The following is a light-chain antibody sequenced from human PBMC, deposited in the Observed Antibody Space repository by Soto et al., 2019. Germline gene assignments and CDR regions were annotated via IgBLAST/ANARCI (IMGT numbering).Light chain of an antibody. CDR2: GPS. V-gene: IGKV3-20*01. Sequence: EVVLTQSPGTLSLSPGESATLSCRASQSVRGNYFAWYQQRPGQAPRLLVYGPSVRAAGIPDRFRGSGSRTDFNLTINTVEPEDFAVYYCHQFGMPPFTFGPGTTLDIK. J-gene: IGKJ3*01. CDR3: HQFGMPPFT. CDR1: QSVRGNY.